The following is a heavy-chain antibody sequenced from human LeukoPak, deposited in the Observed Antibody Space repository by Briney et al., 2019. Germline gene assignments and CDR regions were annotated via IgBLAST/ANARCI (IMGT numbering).Heavy chain of an antibody. V-gene: IGHV4-59*08. J-gene: IGHJ3*02. Sequence: KPSETLSLTCTVSGGSISNYYWSWIRQPPGKGLEWIGYIYYSGSTNYNPSLKSRVTISVDTFKNQFSLKLSSVTAADTAVYYCAKSIAALYDAFDIWGQGTMVTVSS. CDR1: GGSISNYY. D-gene: IGHD6-6*01. CDR3: AKSIAALYDAFDI. CDR2: IYYSGST.